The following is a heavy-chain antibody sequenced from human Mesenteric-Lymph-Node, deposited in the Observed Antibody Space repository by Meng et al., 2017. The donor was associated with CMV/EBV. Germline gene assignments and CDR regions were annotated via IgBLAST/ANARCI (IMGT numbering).Heavy chain of an antibody. J-gene: IGHJ4*02. CDR2: IYSGGSST. CDR1: GFTFSDYY. D-gene: IGHD3-3*01. Sequence: GESLKISCAASGFTFSDYYMSWIRQAPGKGLEWVSFIYSGGSSTYYADSVKGRFTISRDDSKNTLYLHMNSLRAEDTAVYYCAKAWSNHYFDYWGQGTLVTVSS. CDR3: AKAWSNHYFDY. V-gene: IGHV3-23*03.